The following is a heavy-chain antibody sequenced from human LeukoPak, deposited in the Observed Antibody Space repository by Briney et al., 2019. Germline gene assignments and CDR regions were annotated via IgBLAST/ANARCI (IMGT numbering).Heavy chain of an antibody. Sequence: ASVKVSCKASGYTFTGYYMHWVRQAPGQGLEWMGRINPNGGGTNYAQKFQGRVTMTRDTSISTAYMELSRLTSDDTAVYYCARQVNGGYSYLGDYWGQGTLVTVSS. D-gene: IGHD3-22*01. J-gene: IGHJ4*02. CDR1: GYTFTGYY. V-gene: IGHV1-2*06. CDR3: ARQVNGGYSYLGDY. CDR2: INPNGGGT.